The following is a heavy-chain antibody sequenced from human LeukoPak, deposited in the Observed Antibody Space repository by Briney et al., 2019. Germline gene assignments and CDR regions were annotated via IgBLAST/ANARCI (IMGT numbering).Heavy chain of an antibody. CDR1: GYTFTGYY. V-gene: IGHV1-2*02. CDR3: ARDWEGLGEYWYFDL. D-gene: IGHD1-26*01. J-gene: IGHJ2*01. CDR2: INPNSGGT. Sequence: ASVKVSCKASGYTFTGYYMHWVRQARGQGLEWMGWINPNSGGTNYAQKFQGRVTMTRDTSISTAYMELSRLRSDDTAVYYCARDWEGLGEYWYFDLWGRGTLVTVSS.